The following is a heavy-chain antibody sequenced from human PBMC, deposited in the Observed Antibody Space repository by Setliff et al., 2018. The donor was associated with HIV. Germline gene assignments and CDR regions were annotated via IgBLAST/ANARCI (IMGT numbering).Heavy chain of an antibody. D-gene: IGHD3-22*01. V-gene: IGHV1-69*13. CDR3: AGGIVVVKGAFDF. CDR1: GYTFNNYYG. CDR2: TIPIFGTA. J-gene: IGHJ3*01. Sequence: ASVKVSCKASGYTFNNYYGISWVRQAPGQGLEWMGGTIPIFGTANYAQQFQGRVTITADESTSTVYMELSSLRSEDTAVYYCAGGIVVVKGAFDFWGQGTMVTVSS.